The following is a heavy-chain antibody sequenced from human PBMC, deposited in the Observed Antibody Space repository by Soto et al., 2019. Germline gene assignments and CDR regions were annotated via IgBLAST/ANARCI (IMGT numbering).Heavy chain of an antibody. CDR3: ARDYFDSSDYATNWFDP. J-gene: IGHJ5*02. CDR1: GDSISNICFY. Sequence: SETLCLTWGVSGDSISNICFYWAWIRQPPGGGLEWIGSIYHTGNAYYNPSLKSRVTISVDTSKNQFSLKVTSVTAADTALYYCARDYFDSSDYATNWFDPWGQGTLVTVSS. V-gene: IGHV4-39*01. CDR2: IYHTGNA. D-gene: IGHD3-22*01.